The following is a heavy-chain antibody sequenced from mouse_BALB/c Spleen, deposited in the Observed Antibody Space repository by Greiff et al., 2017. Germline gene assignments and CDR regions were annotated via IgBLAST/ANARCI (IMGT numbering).Heavy chain of an antibody. CDR3: ARHDGITYYYAMDY. CDR1: GFTFSSYY. CDR2: INSNGGST. J-gene: IGHJ4*01. D-gene: IGHD1-1*01. V-gene: IGHV5-6-2*01. Sequence: EVQLVESGGGLVKLGGSLKLSCAASGFTFSSYYMSWVRQTPEKRLELVAAINSNGGSTYYPDTVKGRFTISRDNAKNTLYLQMSSLKSEDTALYYCARHDGITYYYAMDYWGQGTSVTVSS.